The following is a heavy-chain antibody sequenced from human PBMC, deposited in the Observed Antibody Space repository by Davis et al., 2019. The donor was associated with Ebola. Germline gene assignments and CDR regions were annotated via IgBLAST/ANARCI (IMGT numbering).Heavy chain of an antibody. Sequence: PSETLSLTCAVYGGSFSGYYWSWIRQPPGKGLEWIGEINHSGSTNYNPSLKSRVTISVDTSKNQFSLKLSSVTAADTAVYYCARGGLGYSSSSPEWYFDLWGRGTLVTVSS. CDR3: ARGGLGYSSSSPEWYFDL. J-gene: IGHJ2*01. CDR1: GGSFSGYY. CDR2: INHSGST. D-gene: IGHD6-6*01. V-gene: IGHV4-34*01.